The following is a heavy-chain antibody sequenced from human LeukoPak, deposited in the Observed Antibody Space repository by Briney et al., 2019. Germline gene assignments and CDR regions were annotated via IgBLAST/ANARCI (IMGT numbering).Heavy chain of an antibody. CDR1: GFTFSSYN. J-gene: IGHJ3*02. Sequence: GGSLRLSCAASGFTFSSYNMNWVRQAPGKGLEWVASISSSSNYIYYVDSVKGRFTISRDNAKNSLYPQMNSLRAEDTAVYYCAKVGELLLSAFDIWGQGTMVTVSS. CDR2: ISSSSNYI. V-gene: IGHV3-21*01. D-gene: IGHD1-26*01. CDR3: AKVGELLLSAFDI.